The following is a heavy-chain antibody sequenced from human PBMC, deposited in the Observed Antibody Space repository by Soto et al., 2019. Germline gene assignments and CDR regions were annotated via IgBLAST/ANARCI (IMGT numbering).Heavy chain of an antibody. CDR1: GGTFSNYT. Sequence: QVQLVQSGAEVKKPGSSVKVSCKASGGTFSNYTISWVRQAPGQGLEWMGRIIPILGIANYAQKFQGRVTITADNSTSTAYMKLSSLRSEDTAVYYCARFRAWYFDLWGRGTLVTVSS. V-gene: IGHV1-69*02. CDR2: IIPILGIA. J-gene: IGHJ2*01. CDR3: ARFRAWYFDL.